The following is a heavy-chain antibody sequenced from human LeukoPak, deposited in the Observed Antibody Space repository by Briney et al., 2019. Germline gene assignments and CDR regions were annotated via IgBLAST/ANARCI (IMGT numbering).Heavy chain of an antibody. CDR3: AKRDSSGWYGDAFDI. CDR1: GGSFSGYY. CDR2: INHSGST. J-gene: IGHJ3*02. D-gene: IGHD6-19*01. V-gene: IGHV4-34*01. Sequence: PSETLSLTCAVYGGSFSGYYWSWIRQPPGKGLEWIGEINHSGSTNYNPSLKSRVTISVDTSKNQFSLKLSSVTAADTAVYYCAKRDSSGWYGDAFDIWGQGTMVTVSS.